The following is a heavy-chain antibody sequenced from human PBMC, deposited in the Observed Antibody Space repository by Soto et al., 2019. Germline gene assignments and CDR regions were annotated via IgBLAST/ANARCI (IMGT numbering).Heavy chain of an antibody. CDR2: IYYSGST. CDR1: GGSISSGGYY. J-gene: IGHJ6*02. D-gene: IGHD2-2*01. V-gene: IGHV4-31*03. Sequence: QVQLQESGPGLVKPSQTLSLTCTVSGGSISSGGYYWSWIRQHPGKGLEWIGCIYYSGSTYYNPSLKSRGTISVDTSKNQFSLKLSSVTAADTAVYYCAREVRRSSSTRSLTRAINYYYYGMDVWGQGTTVTVSS. CDR3: AREVRRSSSTRSLTRAINYYYYGMDV.